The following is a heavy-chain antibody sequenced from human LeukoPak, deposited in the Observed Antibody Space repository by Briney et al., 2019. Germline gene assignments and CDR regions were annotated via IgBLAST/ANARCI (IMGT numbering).Heavy chain of an antibody. CDR3: ATLNTPFDY. J-gene: IGHJ4*02. CDR2: ISSSGGST. D-gene: IGHD2-15*01. V-gene: IGHV3-23*01. Sequence: GGSLRLSCAASGFTFSSYAMSWVRQAPGKGLEWVSSISSSGGSTYYAGSVRGRFTISRDNSKNTLYLQMNSLRAEDTAVYFCATLNTPFDYWGQGILVTVSS. CDR1: GFTFSSYA.